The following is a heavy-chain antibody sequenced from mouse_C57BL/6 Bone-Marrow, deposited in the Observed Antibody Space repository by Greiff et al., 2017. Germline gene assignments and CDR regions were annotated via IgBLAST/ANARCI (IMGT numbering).Heavy chain of an antibody. V-gene: IGHV1-9*01. D-gene: IGHD1-1*01. CDR2: ILPGSGST. Sequence: QQSGHGLEGIGEILPGSGSTNYNEKFKGKATFTADTSSNTAYMQLSSLTTEDSAIYYCARHYGSSFYAMDYWGQGTSVTVSS. CDR3: ARHYGSSFYAMDY. J-gene: IGHJ4*01.